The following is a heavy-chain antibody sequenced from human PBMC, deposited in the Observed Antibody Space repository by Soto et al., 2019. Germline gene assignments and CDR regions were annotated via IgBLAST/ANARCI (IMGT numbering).Heavy chain of an antibody. CDR1: GFSRSTSGVG. V-gene: IGHV2-5*02. CDR2: IYWDAGK. J-gene: IGHJ4*02. CDR3: ARPPHYGGNPLWR. D-gene: IGHD4-17*01. Sequence: QITLKESGPTLVKPTQTLTLTCTFPGFSRSTSGVGVGWIRQPPGKALEWRALIYWDAGKRYSPSLKSKLTINKAPSKRQVLLTVTTLDPADTPTYYCARPPHYGGNPLWRWGQGTLVTVSS.